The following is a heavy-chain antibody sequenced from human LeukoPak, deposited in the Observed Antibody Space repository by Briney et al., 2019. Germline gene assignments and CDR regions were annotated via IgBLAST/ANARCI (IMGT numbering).Heavy chain of an antibody. CDR2: IRGSGGGT. V-gene: IGHV3-23*01. J-gene: IGHJ4*02. CDR3: ARDLGGYSYGSHFDY. CDR1: GFTFSSYA. D-gene: IGHD5-18*01. Sequence: GGSLRLSCAASGFTFSSYAMSWVRQAPGKGLEWVSAIRGSGGGTNYGDSVKGRFTISRDNSKNTLYLKMKSLRAEDTAVYYCARDLGGYSYGSHFDYWGQGTLVTVSS.